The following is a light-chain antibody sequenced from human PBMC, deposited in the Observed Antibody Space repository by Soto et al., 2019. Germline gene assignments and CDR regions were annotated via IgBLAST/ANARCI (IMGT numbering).Light chain of an antibody. J-gene: IGKJ5*01. V-gene: IGKV3-15*01. CDR1: QSVSSN. CDR3: QQYNNWIT. CDR2: GAS. Sequence: EIVMTQSPATLSVSPGERGTLSCRASQSVSSNLAWYQQKPGQAPRLLIYGASTRATGIPARFSGSGSGTEFTLTISSLQSEDFAVYYCQQYNNWITFGQGTRLEIK.